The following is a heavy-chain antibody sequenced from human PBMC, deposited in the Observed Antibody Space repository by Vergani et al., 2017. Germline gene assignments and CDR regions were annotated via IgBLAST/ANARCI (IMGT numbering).Heavy chain of an antibody. CDR1: GGTFSSYA. CDR3: ARGRVRGVIMIMDYGMDV. J-gene: IGHJ6*02. D-gene: IGHD3-10*01. V-gene: IGHV1-69*12. Sequence: QVQLVQSGAEVKKPGSSVKVSCKASGGTFSSYAISWVRQAPGQGLEWMGGIIPIFGTANYAQKFQGRVTITADESTSTAYMELSSLISEDTAVYYCARGRVRGVIMIMDYGMDVWGQGTTVTVSS. CDR2: IIPIFGTA.